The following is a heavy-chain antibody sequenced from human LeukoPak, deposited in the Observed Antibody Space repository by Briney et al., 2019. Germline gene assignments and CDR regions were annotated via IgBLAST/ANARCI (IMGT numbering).Heavy chain of an antibody. Sequence: GGSLRLSCAASGFTFSSYAMSWVRQAPGKGLEWVSAISGSGGSTYYADSVKGRFTISRDNSKNTVYLQINSLRAEDTAVYYCATDGSHFDIESWGEGTLVSVSS. CDR1: GFTFSSYA. J-gene: IGHJ4*02. D-gene: IGHD3-10*01. CDR2: ISGSGGST. CDR3: ATDGSHFDIES. V-gene: IGHV3-23*01.